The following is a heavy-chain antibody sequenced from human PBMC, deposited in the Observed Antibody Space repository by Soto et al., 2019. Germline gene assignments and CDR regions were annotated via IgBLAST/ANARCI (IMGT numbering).Heavy chain of an antibody. J-gene: IGHJ4*02. V-gene: IGHV3-23*01. D-gene: IGHD3-22*01. CDR3: AKSPGMYYYDSSGYYHYDY. CDR2: IIDSGGST. Sequence: GGALRLSCAASGFTFSSCALGWVRPAPGEGVGWVSDIIDSGGSTYYADSVKGRFTISRDNSKSTLYLQMNSLRAEDTALYYCAKSPGMYYYDSSGYYHYDYWGQGTLVTVSS. CDR1: GFTFSSCA.